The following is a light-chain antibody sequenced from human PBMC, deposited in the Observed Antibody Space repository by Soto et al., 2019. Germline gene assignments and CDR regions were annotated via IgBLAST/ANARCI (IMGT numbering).Light chain of an antibody. Sequence: DIQMTQSPSSLSASVGDRVTITCRASQGIGNDLGWYQQKPGKAPKRLIYLTYSLQTGVPSRFSGSGSGTEFSLTISSLPPEDSATYFCLQHNSYPRTFGQGTKVEIK. V-gene: IGKV1-17*01. CDR3: LQHNSYPRT. J-gene: IGKJ1*01. CDR2: LTY. CDR1: QGIGND.